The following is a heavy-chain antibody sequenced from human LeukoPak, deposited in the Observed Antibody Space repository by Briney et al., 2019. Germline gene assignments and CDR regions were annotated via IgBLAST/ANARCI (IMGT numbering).Heavy chain of an antibody. CDR3: ARVEIAGAGDFWYSNL. Sequence: GGSLRLSCAASGFSFSNYGMTWVRQAPGKGLEWVSSIRSTSSNTYYADSVRGRFTISRDNAKNSLYLQMNSLRAEDTAVYYCARVEIAGAGDFWYSNLWGRGTQVTFSS. V-gene: IGHV3-21*01. CDR2: IRSTSSNT. CDR1: GFSFSNYG. J-gene: IGHJ2*01. D-gene: IGHD6-13*01.